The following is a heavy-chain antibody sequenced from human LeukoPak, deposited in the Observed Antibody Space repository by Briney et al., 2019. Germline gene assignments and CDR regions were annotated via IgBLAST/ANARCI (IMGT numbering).Heavy chain of an antibody. D-gene: IGHD1-7*01. CDR1: GGSISSSSYY. Sequence: SETLSLTCTVSGGSISSSSYYWGWIRQPPGKGLEWIGSIYYSGSTYYNPSLKSRVTISVDTSKNQFSLKLSSVTAADTAVYYCARGKELSLYYYYYYMDVWGKGTTVTASS. CDR3: ARGKELSLYYYYYYMDV. V-gene: IGHV4-39*01. J-gene: IGHJ6*03. CDR2: IYYSGST.